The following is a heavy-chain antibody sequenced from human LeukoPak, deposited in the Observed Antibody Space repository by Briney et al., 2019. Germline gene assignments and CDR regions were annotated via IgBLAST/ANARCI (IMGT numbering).Heavy chain of an antibody. D-gene: IGHD5-18*01. CDR1: GFTFSSYA. V-gene: IGHV3-11*01. CDR3: ARGKQLWFPFDY. Sequence: GGSLRLSCAASGFTFSSYAMSWIRQAPGKGLEWVSYISSSGSTIYYADSVKGRFTISRDNAKNSLYLQMNSLRAEDTAVYYCARGKQLWFPFDYWGQGTLVTVSS. CDR2: ISSSGSTI. J-gene: IGHJ4*02.